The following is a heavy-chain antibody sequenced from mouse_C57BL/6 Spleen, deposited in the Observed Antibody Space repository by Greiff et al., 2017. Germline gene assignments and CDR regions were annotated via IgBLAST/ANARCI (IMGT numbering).Heavy chain of an antibody. J-gene: IGHJ1*03. CDR2: IHPNSGST. Sequence: QVQLQQPGAELVKPGASVKLSCKASGYTFTSYWMHWVKQRPGQGLEWIGMIHPNSGSTNYNEKFKSKATLTVDKSSSTAYMQLSSLTSEDSAVYYCARSGYNYWYFDVWGTGTTGTVSS. CDR1: GYTFTSYW. D-gene: IGHD1-3*01. CDR3: ARSGYNYWYFDV. V-gene: IGHV1-64*01.